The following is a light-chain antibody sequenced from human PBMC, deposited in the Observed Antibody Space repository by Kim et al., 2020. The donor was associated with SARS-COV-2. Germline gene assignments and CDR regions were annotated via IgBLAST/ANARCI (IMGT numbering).Light chain of an antibody. V-gene: IGKV1-5*03. Sequence: SASVGDTVTITCRASQSISYWLAWYQQKPGNAPKLLIYKASSLEGGVPSRFSGSGSGTEFTLTISSLQPDDFATYYCQQYYSYSYTFGQGTKLEI. CDR3: QQYYSYSYT. J-gene: IGKJ2*01. CDR2: KAS. CDR1: QSISYW.